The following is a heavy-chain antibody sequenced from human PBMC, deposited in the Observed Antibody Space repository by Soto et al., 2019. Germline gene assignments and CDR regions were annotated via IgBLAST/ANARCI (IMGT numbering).Heavy chain of an antibody. D-gene: IGHD3-3*01. V-gene: IGHV3-21*01. CDR2: ISSSGTYM. Sequence: ESGGGLVKPGGSLRLSCVSSGFTFRNYNMNWVRQAPGKGLEWVSSISSSGTYMYYADSVKGRFTISRDNADNSLSLQMNSLRAEDTAVYYCARERAYYEFGYGGQGTVVTVSS. CDR3: ARERAYYEFGY. J-gene: IGHJ4*02. CDR1: GFTFRNYN.